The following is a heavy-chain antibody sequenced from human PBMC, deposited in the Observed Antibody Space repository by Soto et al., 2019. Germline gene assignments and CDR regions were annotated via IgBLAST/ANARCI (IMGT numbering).Heavy chain of an antibody. V-gene: IGHV3-53*01. Sequence: PGGSLRLSCAASGFTVSSNYMSWVRQAPGKGLEWVSVIYSGGSTYYADSVKGRFTISRDNSKNTLYLQMNSLRAEDTAVYYCARYRGVELATIRNYYYYGMDVWGQGTTVTVSS. D-gene: IGHD5-12*01. J-gene: IGHJ6*02. CDR1: GFTVSSNY. CDR3: ARYRGVELATIRNYYYYGMDV. CDR2: IYSGGST.